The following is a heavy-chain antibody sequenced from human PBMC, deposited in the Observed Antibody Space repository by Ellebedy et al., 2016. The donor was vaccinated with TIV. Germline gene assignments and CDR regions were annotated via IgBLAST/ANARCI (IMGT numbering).Heavy chain of an antibody. CDR2: IYYSGST. CDR1: GGSISSGGYY. CDR3: ARVRAPSAFDI. Sequence: SETLSLTXTVSGGSISSGGYYWSWIRQHPGKGLDWIGYIYYSGSTFYKPSLKSRVSISIDTSKKQFSLKLRSVTAADTALYYCARVRAPSAFDIWGQGKMVTIS. V-gene: IGHV4-31*03. J-gene: IGHJ3*02.